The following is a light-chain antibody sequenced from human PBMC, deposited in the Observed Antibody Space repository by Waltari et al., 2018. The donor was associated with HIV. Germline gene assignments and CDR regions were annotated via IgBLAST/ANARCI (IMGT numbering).Light chain of an antibody. J-gene: IGKJ1*01. V-gene: IGKV3-15*01. CDR1: QSVSTY. Sequence: EIVVTQSPPALSVSPGDRAILSCTVSQSVSTYLPWYHQVPGQAPGLLIADSSNRATGVPDRFSGSGSGTHFILTISSLQSEDSGVYYCQQYSDLPRAFGLGTKVEV. CDR2: DSS. CDR3: QQYSDLPRA.